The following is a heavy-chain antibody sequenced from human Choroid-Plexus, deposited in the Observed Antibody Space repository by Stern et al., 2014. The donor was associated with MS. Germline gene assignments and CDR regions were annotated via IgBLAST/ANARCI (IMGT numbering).Heavy chain of an antibody. J-gene: IGHJ5*02. CDR3: AKDRQYLTYFFDH. CDR2: VSYDGSNK. D-gene: IGHD2/OR15-2a*01. Sequence: VQLVESGGGVVQPGSPLRLPCVASGFTFGSCAMHWVRQAPGKGLEWVAGVSYDGSNKYYADSVKGRFTISRDNSQNTLYMQMSSLRPEDTAVYYCAKDRQYLTYFFDHWGQGSLVTVSS. V-gene: IGHV3-30*18. CDR1: GFTFGSCA.